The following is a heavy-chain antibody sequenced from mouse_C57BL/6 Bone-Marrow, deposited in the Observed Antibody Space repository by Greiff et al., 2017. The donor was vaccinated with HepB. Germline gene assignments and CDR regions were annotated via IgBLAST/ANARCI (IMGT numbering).Heavy chain of an antibody. CDR3: ASRNWGGYFDV. V-gene: IGHV1-72*01. J-gene: IGHJ1*03. CDR1: GYTFTSYW. D-gene: IGHD4-1*01. Sequence: QVQLQQPGAELVKPGASVKLSCKASGYTFTSYWMHWVKQRPGRGLEWIGRIDPNSGGNKYNEKFKSKATLTVDKHSSTAYMQLSSLTSEDSAVYYCASRNWGGYFDVWGTGTTVTVSS. CDR2: IDPNSGGN.